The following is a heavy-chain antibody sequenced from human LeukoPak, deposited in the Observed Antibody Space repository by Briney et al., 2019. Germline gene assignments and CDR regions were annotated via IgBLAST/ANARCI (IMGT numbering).Heavy chain of an antibody. D-gene: IGHD6-13*01. CDR1: GGTFSSYA. CDR2: IIPIFGTA. Sequence: SVKVSCKASGGTFSSYAISWVRQAPGQGLEWIGGIIPIFGTANYAQKFQGRVTITTDESTSTAYMELSSLRSEDTAVYYCTSQSQQQLVTFDIWGQGTTVTVSS. CDR3: TSQSQQQLVTFDI. V-gene: IGHV1-69*05. J-gene: IGHJ3*02.